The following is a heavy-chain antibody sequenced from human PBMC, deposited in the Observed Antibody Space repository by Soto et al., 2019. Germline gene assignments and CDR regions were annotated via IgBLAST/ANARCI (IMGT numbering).Heavy chain of an antibody. J-gene: IGHJ6*02. D-gene: IGHD6-6*01. CDR3: AKLAYSTSRGHYYGMDV. V-gene: IGHV3-23*01. Sequence: GWSLRLSCATSGFTFSDYPMTWVRQAPGKGLEWVSTVSDSGGSTYYADSVKGRFTISRDNSKNTLYLQMNSLRAEDTAVYYCAKLAYSTSRGHYYGMDVWGQGIPVTVS. CDR1: GFTFSDYP. CDR2: VSDSGGST.